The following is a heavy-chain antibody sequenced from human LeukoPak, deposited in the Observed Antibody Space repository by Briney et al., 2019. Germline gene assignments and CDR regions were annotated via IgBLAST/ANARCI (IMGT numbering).Heavy chain of an antibody. CDR2: IDPSDSYT. V-gene: IGHV5-10-1*01. Sequence: GESLKISCKGSGYSFTSYWISWVRQMPGKGLEWMGRIDPSDSYTNYSPSFQGHVTISADKSISTAYLQWSSLKASDTAMYCCVRLGGYCSSTSCYFFDWGQGTLVTVSS. J-gene: IGHJ4*02. D-gene: IGHD2-2*01. CDR1: GYSFTSYW. CDR3: VRLGGYCSSTSCYFFD.